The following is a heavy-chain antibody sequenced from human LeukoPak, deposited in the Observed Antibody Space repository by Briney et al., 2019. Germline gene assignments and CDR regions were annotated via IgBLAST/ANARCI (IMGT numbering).Heavy chain of an antibody. V-gene: IGHV4-39*07. CDR3: ARHMTTVAPDFDY. CDR2: IYYSGST. J-gene: IGHJ4*02. CDR1: GGSISSSSYY. Sequence: SETLSLTCTVSGGSISSSSYYWGWIRQPPGKGLEWIGSIYYSGSTYYNPSLKSRVTISVDTSKNQFSLKLSSVTAADTAVYYCARHMTTVAPDFDYWGQGALVTVSS. D-gene: IGHD4-11*01.